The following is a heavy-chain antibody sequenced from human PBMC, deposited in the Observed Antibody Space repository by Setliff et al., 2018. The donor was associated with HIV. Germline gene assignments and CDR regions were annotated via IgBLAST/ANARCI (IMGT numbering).Heavy chain of an antibody. CDR3: AKDPRAAVATICDY. CDR1: GFTFSSYA. J-gene: IGHJ4*02. V-gene: IGHV3-23*01. Sequence: PGGSLRLSCAASGFTFSSYAMSWVRQAPGKGLEWVSAISGSGGSTYYADSVKGRFTISRDNSKNTLYLQMNCLRAEDTAVYYCAKDPRAAVATICDYWGQGTLVTVSS. CDR2: ISGSGGST. D-gene: IGHD5-12*01.